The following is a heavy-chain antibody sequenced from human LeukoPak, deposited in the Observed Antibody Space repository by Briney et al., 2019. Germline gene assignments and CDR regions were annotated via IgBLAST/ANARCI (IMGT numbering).Heavy chain of an antibody. J-gene: IGHJ1*01. CDR2: IYYSGSP. D-gene: IGHD6-13*01. CDR3: ARRISAGTGYFQH. V-gene: IGHV4-59*08. Sequence: SETLSLTCTVSGGSIKSYYWTWIRQPPGKGLEWIGYIYYSGSPNYNPSLMSRVTISVDTSKNQLSLKLSSVTAADTAVYYCARRISAGTGYFQHWGPGTLVTVSS. CDR1: GGSIKSYY.